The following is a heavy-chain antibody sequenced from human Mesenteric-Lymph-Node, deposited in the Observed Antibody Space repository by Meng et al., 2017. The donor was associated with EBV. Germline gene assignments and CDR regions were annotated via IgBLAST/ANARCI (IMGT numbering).Heavy chain of an antibody. CDR1: GFTFSSYN. D-gene: IGHD3-10*01. CDR2: ISSSSSYI. CDR3: ARVISADGRLDY. V-gene: IGHV3-21*01. J-gene: IGHJ4*02. Sequence: EVQLVESGGGLVKPGGSLMLSCAASGFTFSSYNMNWVRQAPGKGLEWVSSISSSSSYIYYADSVKGRFTISRDNAKNSLYLQMNSLRAEDTAVYYCARVISADGRLDYWGQGTLVTVSS.